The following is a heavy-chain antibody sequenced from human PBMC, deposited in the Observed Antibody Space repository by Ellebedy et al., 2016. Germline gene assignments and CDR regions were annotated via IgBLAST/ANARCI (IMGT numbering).Heavy chain of an antibody. CDR2: IYYSGST. V-gene: IGHV4-39*07. Sequence: SETLSLTXTVSGGSISSSSYYWGWIRQPPGKGLEWIGSIYYSGSTYYNPSLKSRVTISVDTSKNQFSLKLSSVTAADTAVYYCARDSATTVTIYYYYGMDVWGQGTTVTVSS. J-gene: IGHJ6*02. CDR1: GGSISSSSYY. CDR3: ARDSATTVTIYYYYGMDV. D-gene: IGHD4-17*01.